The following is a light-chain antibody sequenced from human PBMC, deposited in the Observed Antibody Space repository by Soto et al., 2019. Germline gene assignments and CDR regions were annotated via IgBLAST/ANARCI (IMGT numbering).Light chain of an antibody. CDR1: QSVRSN. J-gene: IGKJ1*01. CDR2: GAF. CDR3: QQYNDWPLT. Sequence: EIVMTQSPVTLSVSPGERATLSCRASQSVRSNLAWYQQKPGQAPSLLIYGAFTRATGIPTRFSGTGSGTEFTLTISSLQFEDFALYYCQQYNDWPLTFGQGPNVDIK. V-gene: IGKV3-15*01.